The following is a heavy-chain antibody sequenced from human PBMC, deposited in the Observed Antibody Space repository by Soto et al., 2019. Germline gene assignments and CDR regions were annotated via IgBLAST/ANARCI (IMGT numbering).Heavy chain of an antibody. J-gene: IGHJ4*02. CDR3: TPSRPCLAT. CDR1: GFTFSGSA. D-gene: IGHD3-3*02. V-gene: IGHV3-73*02. CDR2: IRSKPNSYAT. Sequence: EVQLVESGGGLVQPGGSLKLSCAASGFTFSGSAMHWVRQASGKGLEWVGRIRSKPNSYATAYAASVKGRFTISRDDSRSPAYLQMNSLETDDTAVYYCTPSRPCLATWGQGTLVTVSP.